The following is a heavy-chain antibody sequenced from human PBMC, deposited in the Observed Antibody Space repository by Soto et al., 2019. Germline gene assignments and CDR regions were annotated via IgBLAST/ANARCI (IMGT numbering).Heavy chain of an antibody. CDR2: INSDSGNA. CDR1: GYTFAAFT. D-gene: IGHD2-15*01. J-gene: IGHJ4*02. Sequence: QVQLVQSGAEVRNPGASVKVSCKASGYTFAAFTIHWVRQAPGQRLEWMGWINSDSGNAKYSQNFQGRVTFTRDTSANTAYLELSSLRSEDTAVFYCARVCCTSSSSCATHLDFWGQGTLVTVSS. V-gene: IGHV1-3*04. CDR3: ARVCCTSSSSCATHLDF.